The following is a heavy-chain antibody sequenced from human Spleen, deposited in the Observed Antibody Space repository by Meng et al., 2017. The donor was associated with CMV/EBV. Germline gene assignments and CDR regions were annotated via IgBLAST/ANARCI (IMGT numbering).Heavy chain of an antibody. CDR2: IYHSGST. J-gene: IGHJ3*02. V-gene: IGHV4-59*12. D-gene: IGHD3-3*01. CDR1: GGSISSYY. Sequence: SETLSLTCTVSGGSISSYYWSWIRQPPGKGLEWIGSIYHSGSTYYNPSLKSRVTISVDTSKNQFSLKLSSVTAADTAVYYCARDLHYDFWSGYFSFSGAFDIWGQGTMVTVSS. CDR3: ARDLHYDFWSGYFSFSGAFDI.